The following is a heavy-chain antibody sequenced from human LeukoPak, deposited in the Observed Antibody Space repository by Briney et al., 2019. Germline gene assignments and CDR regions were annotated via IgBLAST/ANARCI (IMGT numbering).Heavy chain of an antibody. Sequence: ASVKVSCKASGYTFTVYYMHWVRQAPGQGLEWMGRINPNSGGTNYAQKFQGRVTMPRDTSISTAYMELSRLRSDDTAVYYCARPGPLRGIGMSVNDYWGQGTLVTVSS. J-gene: IGHJ4*02. D-gene: IGHD1-26*01. CDR2: INPNSGGT. CDR1: GYTFTVYY. V-gene: IGHV1-2*06. CDR3: ARPGPLRGIGMSVNDY.